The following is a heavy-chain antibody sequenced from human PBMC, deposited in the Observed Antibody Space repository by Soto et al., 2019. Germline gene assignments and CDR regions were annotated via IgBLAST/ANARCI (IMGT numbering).Heavy chain of an antibody. CDR1: GFTFSHYA. D-gene: IGHD3-16*01. CDR3: AKGGPETPYYYYGMNV. CDR2: ISHDGSNK. J-gene: IGHJ6*02. Sequence: PVGSLRLSCAASGFTFSHYAMHWVRQAPGKGLEWVAVISHDGSNKSYADSVKGRFTISRDNSKNTLYLQMNSLRAEDTAVYYCAKGGPETPYYYYGMNVRGQGTTVTVSS. V-gene: IGHV3-30*18.